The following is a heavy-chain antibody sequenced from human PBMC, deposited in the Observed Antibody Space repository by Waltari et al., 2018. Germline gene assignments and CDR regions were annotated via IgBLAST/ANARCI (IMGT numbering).Heavy chain of an antibody. D-gene: IGHD3-22*01. CDR3: ARQIGYDTSGERKDAFDV. Sequence: EVQVVQSGAEMKKPGESLKISCKGSGYTFTNYWIGWVRQMPGKGLEWMGRIYPGDSDTRYIPSFQGQVTISADKSINTAYWEWSALKASDTAMYYCARQIGYDTSGERKDAFDVWGQGTMVIVSS. J-gene: IGHJ3*01. CDR2: IYPGDSDT. CDR1: GYTFTNYW. V-gene: IGHV5-51*01.